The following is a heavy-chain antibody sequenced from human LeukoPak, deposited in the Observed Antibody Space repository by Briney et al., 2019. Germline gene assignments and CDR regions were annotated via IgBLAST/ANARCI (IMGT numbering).Heavy chain of an antibody. V-gene: IGHV3-7*01. D-gene: IGHD4-23*01. CDR2: IKQDGSEK. CDR1: GFTFSSYW. CDR3: AREGAGGNDY. Sequence: GGSLRLSCAASGFTFSSYWMSWVRQAPGKGLEWVANIKQDGSEKDYVDSVKGRFTISRDNAKNSLYLQMNSLSGEDTAVYYCAREGAGGNDYWGQGTLVTVSS. J-gene: IGHJ4*02.